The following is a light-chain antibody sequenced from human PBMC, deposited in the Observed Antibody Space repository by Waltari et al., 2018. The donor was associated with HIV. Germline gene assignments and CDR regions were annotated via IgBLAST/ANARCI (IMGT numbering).Light chain of an antibody. Sequence: EIVMTQSPATLSVSPGERATLSCRASQSVSSNLAWYQQKPGQAPRLRIYGASTRATGIPARFSGSGSGTEFSLTISSLQSEDFAVYYCQQYNNWPPGTFGGGTKVEIK. V-gene: IGKV3-15*01. CDR1: QSVSSN. CDR2: GAS. CDR3: QQYNNWPPGT. J-gene: IGKJ4*01.